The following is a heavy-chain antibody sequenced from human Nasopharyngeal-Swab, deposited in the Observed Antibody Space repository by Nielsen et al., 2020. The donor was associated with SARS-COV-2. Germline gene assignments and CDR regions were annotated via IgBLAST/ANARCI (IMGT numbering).Heavy chain of an antibody. D-gene: IGHD6-19*01. J-gene: IGHJ4*02. V-gene: IGHV3-11*04. CDR2: ISSSSSTI. Sequence: GGSLRLSCAASGFTFSDYYMSWIRQAPGKGLEWVSYISSSSSTIYYADSVKGRFTISRDNAKNSLYLQMNSLRAEDTAVYYCARDPGTSSGWYGGGGSNFDYWGQGTLVTVSS. CDR1: GFTFSDYY. CDR3: ARDPGTSSGWYGGGGSNFDY.